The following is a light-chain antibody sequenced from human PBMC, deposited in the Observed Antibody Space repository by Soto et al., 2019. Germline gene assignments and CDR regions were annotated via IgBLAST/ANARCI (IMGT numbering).Light chain of an antibody. CDR3: QQYNNWPPT. J-gene: IGKJ5*01. CDR2: AAS. V-gene: IGKV3-15*01. CDR1: QSVASGY. Sequence: IVLTQSPGTVSLSPGESAPLSCGSSQSVASGYFAWYQQKPGQAPRLLIYAASTRAIGIPARFSGSGSGTEFTLTISSLQSEDFAVYYCQQYNNWPPTFGQGTRLEI.